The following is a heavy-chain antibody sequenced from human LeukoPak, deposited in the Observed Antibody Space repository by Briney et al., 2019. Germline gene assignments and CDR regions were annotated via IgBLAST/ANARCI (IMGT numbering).Heavy chain of an antibody. V-gene: IGHV3-48*03. CDR3: ARDLSGAGSLDY. Sequence: GGSLRLSCAASGFTFSSYEMNWVRQAPGKGLEWVSYISSSGSTIYYADSVKGRFTISRDNAKNSLYLQMNSLRAEDTAVYYCARDLSGAGSLDYWGQGTLVTVSS. CDR1: GFTFSSYE. CDR2: ISSSGSTI. J-gene: IGHJ4*02. D-gene: IGHD3-10*01.